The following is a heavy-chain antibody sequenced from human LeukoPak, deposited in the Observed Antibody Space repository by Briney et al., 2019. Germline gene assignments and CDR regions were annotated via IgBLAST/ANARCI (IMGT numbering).Heavy chain of an antibody. CDR3: AGISSWYYMDV. D-gene: IGHD6-13*01. CDR1: EFTFSRYN. CDR2: IDSSSTTV. Sequence: GGSLRLSCVASEFTFSRYNMNWVRQAPGKGLEWLSNIDSSSTTVSYADSVKGRFTISRDNAQNSLYLQMNSLRAEDSAVYYCAGISSWYYMDVWGKGTTVTVSS. J-gene: IGHJ6*03. V-gene: IGHV3-48*01.